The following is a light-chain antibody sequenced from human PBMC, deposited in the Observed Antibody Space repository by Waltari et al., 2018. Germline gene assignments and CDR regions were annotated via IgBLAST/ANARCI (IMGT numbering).Light chain of an antibody. CDR3: QQYDNWPPWT. J-gene: IGKJ1*01. CDR1: QSVRNN. Sequence: EIVMTQSPATLSVSPGERATLSCRASQSVRNNLVWYQQKPGQAPRLLIYGASTRVTGIPARFSGSESGTEVTYTISSLQSEDFADYYCQQYDNWPPWTFGQGTKVAIK. V-gene: IGKV3-15*01. CDR2: GAS.